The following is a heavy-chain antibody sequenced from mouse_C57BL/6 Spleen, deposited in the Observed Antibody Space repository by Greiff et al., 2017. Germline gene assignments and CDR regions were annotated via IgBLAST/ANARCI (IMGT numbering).Heavy chain of an antibody. CDR1: GFTFSSYG. Sequence: EVKLMESGGDLVKPGGSLKLSCAASGFTFSSYGMSWVRQTPDKRLEWVATISSGGSYTYYPDSVKGRFTISRDNAKNTLYLQMSSLKSEDTAMYYCARHEGSYGSSYYAMDYWGQGTSVTVSS. V-gene: IGHV5-6*01. CDR2: ISSGGSYT. J-gene: IGHJ4*01. D-gene: IGHD1-1*01. CDR3: ARHEGSYGSSYYAMDY.